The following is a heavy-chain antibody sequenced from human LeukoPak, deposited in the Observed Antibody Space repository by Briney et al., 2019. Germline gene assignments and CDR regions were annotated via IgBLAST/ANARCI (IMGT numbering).Heavy chain of an antibody. Sequence: ASVKVSCKTSGYTFISYGISWLRQAPGQGIEWMGWISANKGDTEYAQKFQGRLTVTRDTSTSTAYMELKRLKSDDTAVYYCARTDIIVVAGATPVGSAFEYWGQGTLITVS. D-gene: IGHD2-15*01. J-gene: IGHJ4*02. CDR3: ARTDIIVVAGATPVGSAFEY. V-gene: IGHV1-18*01. CDR1: GYTFISYG. CDR2: ISANKGDT.